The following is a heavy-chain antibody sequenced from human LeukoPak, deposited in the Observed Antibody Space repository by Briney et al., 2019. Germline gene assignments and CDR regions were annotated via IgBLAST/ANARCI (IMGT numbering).Heavy chain of an antibody. CDR3: AAGYYDTGGYYY. Sequence: GGSLRLSCAASGFTFSSYAMSWVRQAPGKGLEWVSTISGSGASTYYADSVKGRFTISRDNSKNTLYLQMNSLRAEDTAVYICAAGYYDTGGYYYWGQGTLVTVSS. D-gene: IGHD3-22*01. CDR1: GFTFSSYA. V-gene: IGHV3-23*01. J-gene: IGHJ4*02. CDR2: ISGSGAST.